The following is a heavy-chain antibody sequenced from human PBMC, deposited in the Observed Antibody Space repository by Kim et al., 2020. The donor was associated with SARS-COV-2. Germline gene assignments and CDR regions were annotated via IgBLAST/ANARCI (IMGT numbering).Heavy chain of an antibody. CDR3: ARRSRGCTNGVCSPNGFDP. Sequence: SRVTISVDTSKNQFSLKLSSVTAADTAVYYCARRSRGCTNGVCSPNGFDPWGQGTLVTVSS. J-gene: IGHJ5*02. V-gene: IGHV4-59*08. D-gene: IGHD2-8*01.